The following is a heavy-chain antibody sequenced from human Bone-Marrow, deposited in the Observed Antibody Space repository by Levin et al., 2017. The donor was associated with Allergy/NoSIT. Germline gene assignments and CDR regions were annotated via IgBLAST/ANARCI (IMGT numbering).Heavy chain of an antibody. J-gene: IGHJ6*02. CDR1: GYTFTSYD. CDR3: ARRPGGTTGTTSYDYGMDV. D-gene: IGHD1-1*01. CDR2: MNPNSGNT. V-gene: IGHV1-8*01. Sequence: GGSLRLSCKASGYTFTSYDINWVRQATGQGLEWMGWMNPNSGNTGYAQKFQGRVTMTRNTSISTAYMELSSLRSEDTAVYYCARRPGGTTGTTSYDYGMDVWGQGTTVTVSS.